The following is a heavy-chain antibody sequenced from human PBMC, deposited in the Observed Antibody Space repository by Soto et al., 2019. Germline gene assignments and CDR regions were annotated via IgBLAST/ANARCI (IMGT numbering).Heavy chain of an antibody. CDR2: ISHSGST. V-gene: IGHV4-34*01. Sequence: SETLSLTCAVYGGSFSGYYWSWIRQPPGKGLEWIGEISHSGSTNYNPSLKSRVTISVDTSKNQFSLKLSSVTAADTAVYYCARSLVVVTLYGMDVWGQGTTVTVSS. CDR1: GGSFSGYY. D-gene: IGHD2-21*02. J-gene: IGHJ6*02. CDR3: ARSLVVVTLYGMDV.